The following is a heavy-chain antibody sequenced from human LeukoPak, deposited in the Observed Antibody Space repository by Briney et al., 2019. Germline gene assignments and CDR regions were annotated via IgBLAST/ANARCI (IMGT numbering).Heavy chain of an antibody. D-gene: IGHD3-16*01. CDR3: ARDLFAPRAFNWFDP. V-gene: IGHV3-23*01. Sequence: PGGSPRLSCAASRFTFSSYAMSWVRQAPGKGLEWVSGISGSGGSTHYADSVKGRFAISRDNSKNTLYLQMNSLRAEDTAVYYCARDLFAPRAFNWFDPWGQGTLVTVSS. CDR1: RFTFSSYA. CDR2: ISGSGGST. J-gene: IGHJ5*02.